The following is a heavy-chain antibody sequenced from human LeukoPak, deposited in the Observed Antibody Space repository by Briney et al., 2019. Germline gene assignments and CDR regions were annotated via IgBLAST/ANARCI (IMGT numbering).Heavy chain of an antibody. V-gene: IGHV1-2*02. Sequence: GASVKVSCKASGYTFTSYYMHWVRQAPGQGLEWMGWINPNSGGTNYAQKFQGRVTMTRDTSISTAYMELSRLRSDDTAVYYCARDENSEDAFDIWGQGTMVTVSS. CDR3: ARDENSEDAFDI. CDR2: INPNSGGT. D-gene: IGHD1-14*01. CDR1: GYTFTSYY. J-gene: IGHJ3*02.